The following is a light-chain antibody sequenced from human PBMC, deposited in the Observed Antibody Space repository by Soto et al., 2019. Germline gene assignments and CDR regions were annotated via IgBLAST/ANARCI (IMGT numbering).Light chain of an antibody. V-gene: IGLV2-8*01. Sequence: QSALTQPPSASGSLGQSVTISCTGTSSDVGGYNYVSWYQQHPGKAPKLMIYEVSKRPSGVPDRFSGSKSGNTASLTVSGLQAEDEAEYYCSSYAGTNNYIFGIGTKVTVL. CDR2: EVS. J-gene: IGLJ1*01. CDR3: SSYAGTNNYI. CDR1: SSDVGGYNY.